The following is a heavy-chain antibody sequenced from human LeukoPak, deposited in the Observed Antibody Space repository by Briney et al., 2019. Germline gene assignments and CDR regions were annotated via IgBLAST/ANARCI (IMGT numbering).Heavy chain of an antibody. CDR1: GFTFSNYW. Sequence: YPGGSLRLSCAASGFTFSNYWMHWVRQAPGKGLVWVSRIKNDGSRTSYADSVKGRFTISRDNAKNTLYLQMNSLRAEDTAMYHCARGHIVVLTAPDYWGQGTQVTVSS. CDR2: IKNDGSRT. CDR3: ARGHIVVLTAPDY. J-gene: IGHJ4*02. D-gene: IGHD2-21*02. V-gene: IGHV3-74*01.